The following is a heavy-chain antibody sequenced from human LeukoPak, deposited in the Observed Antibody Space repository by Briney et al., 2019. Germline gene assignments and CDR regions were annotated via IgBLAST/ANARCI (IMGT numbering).Heavy chain of an antibody. CDR2: IKQDGSEK. J-gene: IGHJ6*02. V-gene: IGHV3-7*03. Sequence: GGSLRLSCAASGFTFSSYWMSWVRQAPGKGLEWVANIKQDGSEKYCVDSVKGRFTISRDNAKNSLFLQMNSLRAEDTAEYYCARGGDSECMDVWGQGATVTVSS. CDR1: GFTFSSYW. D-gene: IGHD2-21*02. CDR3: ARGGDSECMDV.